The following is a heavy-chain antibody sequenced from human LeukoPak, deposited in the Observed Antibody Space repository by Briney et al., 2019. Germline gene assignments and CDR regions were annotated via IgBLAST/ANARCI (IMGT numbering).Heavy chain of an antibody. Sequence: GGSLRLSCAASGFTFSSYAMSWVRQAPGKGLEWVSAISGSDSTYYADSVKGRFTISRDNSKNTLYLQMNSLRAEDTAVYYCARDSVMGYWGQGTLVTVSS. CDR2: ISGSDST. CDR3: ARDSVMGY. J-gene: IGHJ4*02. V-gene: IGHV3-23*01. CDR1: GFTFSSYA. D-gene: IGHD3-16*01.